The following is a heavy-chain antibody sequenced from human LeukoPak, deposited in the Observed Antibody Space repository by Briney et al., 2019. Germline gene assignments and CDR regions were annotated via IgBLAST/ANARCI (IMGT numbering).Heavy chain of an antibody. CDR2: IYYSGST. D-gene: IGHD3-10*01. CDR3: ARDRRGGSGSYSPLGY. Sequence: PSETLSLTCTVSGGSISSGDYYWSWIRQPPGKGLEWIGYIYYSGSTYYNPSLKSRVTISVDTSKNLFSLKLSSVTAADTAVYYCARDRRGGSGSYSPLGYWGQGTLVTVSS. J-gene: IGHJ4*02. CDR1: GGSISSGDYY. V-gene: IGHV4-30-4*01.